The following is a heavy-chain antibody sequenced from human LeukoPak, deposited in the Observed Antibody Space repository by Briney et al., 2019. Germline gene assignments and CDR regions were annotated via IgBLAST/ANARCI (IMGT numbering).Heavy chain of an antibody. CDR2: IYYSGST. CDR1: GGSISSYY. Sequence: SETLSLSCTVSGGSISSYYWSWIRQPPGKGLEWIGYIYYSGSTNYNPSLKSRVTISVDTSKNQFSLKLSSVTAADTAVYYCARVDGDWFDPWGQGTLVTVSS. CDR3: ARVDGDWFDP. J-gene: IGHJ5*02. D-gene: IGHD5-24*01. V-gene: IGHV4-59*01.